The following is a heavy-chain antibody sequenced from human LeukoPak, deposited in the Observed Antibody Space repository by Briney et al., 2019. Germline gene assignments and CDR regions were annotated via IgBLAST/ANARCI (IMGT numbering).Heavy chain of an antibody. D-gene: IGHD2/OR15-2a*01. Sequence: PGGSLRLSCAASGFTFSSYSMNWVRQAPGKGLEWVSSISSSSSYIYYADSVKGRFTISRDNAKNSLYLQMNSLRAEDTAVYYCARDPIYGHGAFDIWGQGTMVTVSS. V-gene: IGHV3-21*01. CDR2: ISSSSSYI. J-gene: IGHJ3*02. CDR1: GFTFSSYS. CDR3: ARDPIYGHGAFDI.